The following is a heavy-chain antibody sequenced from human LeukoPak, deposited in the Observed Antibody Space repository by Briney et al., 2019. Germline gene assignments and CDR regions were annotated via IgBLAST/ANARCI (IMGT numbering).Heavy chain of an antibody. V-gene: IGHV3-30*18. J-gene: IGHJ6*02. CDR2: ISYDENNK. Sequence: GGSLRLSCAASGFTFSSYGMHWVRQAPGKGLEWVAVISYDENNKYYADSVKGRFTISRDNSKNTVYLQMNSLRAEDTAVYYCAKPPAPGYYYYYYGMDVWGQGPTVTVSS. CDR1: GFTFSSYG. CDR3: AKPPAPGYYYYYYGMDV. D-gene: IGHD6-25*01.